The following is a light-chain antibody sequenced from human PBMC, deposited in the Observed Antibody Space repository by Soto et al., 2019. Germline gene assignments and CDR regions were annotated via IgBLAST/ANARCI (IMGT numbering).Light chain of an antibody. Sequence: EIVITQSPSNMSVCPGERATLPCRASQSVSSNLAWYQQDPGQAPRLLIYVASIRATGIPDRFSVSGSGTDFTLTINRLEPEDFAVYYCQQYGSSPLTFGVGTKVYIK. CDR2: VAS. CDR3: QQYGSSPLT. J-gene: IGKJ4*01. CDR1: QSVSSN. V-gene: IGKV3-20*01.